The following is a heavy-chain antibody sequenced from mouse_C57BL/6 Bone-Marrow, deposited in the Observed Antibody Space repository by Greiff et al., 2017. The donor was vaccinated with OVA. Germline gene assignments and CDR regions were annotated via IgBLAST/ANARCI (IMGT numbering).Heavy chain of an antibody. CDR2: INPSNGGT. J-gene: IGHJ1*03. CDR3: ARSVYYYGSSSGYFDV. CDR1: GYTFTSYW. D-gene: IGHD1-1*01. V-gene: IGHV1-53*01. Sequence: QVQLQQPGTELVKPGASVKLSCKASGYTFTSYWMHWVKQRPGQGLEWIGNINPSNGGTNYNEKFKSKATLTVDKSSSTAYMQLSSLTSEDSAVYYCARSVYYYGSSSGYFDVWGTGTTVTVSS.